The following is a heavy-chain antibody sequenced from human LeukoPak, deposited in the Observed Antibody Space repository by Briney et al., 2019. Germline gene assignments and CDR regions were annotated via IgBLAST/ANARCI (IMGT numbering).Heavy chain of an antibody. CDR1: GGSFSGYY. CDR2: INHSGST. Sequence: PSETLSLTCAVYGGSFSGYYWSWIRQPPGQGLEWIGEINHSGSTNFNPSLKSRVTISVDTSKNQFSLKLSSVTAADTAVYYCARGGPITIFGVVRRWFDPWGQGTLVTVSS. J-gene: IGHJ5*02. CDR3: ARGGPITIFGVVRRWFDP. V-gene: IGHV4-34*01. D-gene: IGHD3-3*01.